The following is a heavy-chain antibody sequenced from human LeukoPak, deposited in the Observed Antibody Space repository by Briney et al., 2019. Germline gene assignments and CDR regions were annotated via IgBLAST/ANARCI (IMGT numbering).Heavy chain of an antibody. CDR2: INQDGSEE. D-gene: IGHD2-21*02. Sequence: SGGSLRLSCAASGFTFTNYWMKWVRQAPGGGPEWLANINQDGSEEYYADSVRGRFTISRDNAKNSVHLQMNSLRAEGTAVYYCARDAVRGGDCDLWGQGTRVAVSS. CDR1: GFTFTNYW. CDR3: ARDAVRGGDCDL. V-gene: IGHV3-7*01. J-gene: IGHJ5*02.